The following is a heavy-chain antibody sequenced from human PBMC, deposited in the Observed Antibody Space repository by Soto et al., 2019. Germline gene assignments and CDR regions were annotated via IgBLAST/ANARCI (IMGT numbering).Heavy chain of an antibody. J-gene: IGHJ6*02. D-gene: IGHD3-10*01. Sequence: SDTLSLTCTVSGGSLSSSGYYWSWIRQHPGKGLEWIGYIYYSGSTYYNPSLKSRVTISVDTSKNQFSLKLSSVTAADTAVYYCARAPRSVRGVITGMDVWGQGTTVTVSS. CDR3: ARAPRSVRGVITGMDV. V-gene: IGHV4-31*03. CDR1: GGSLSSSGYY. CDR2: IYYSGST.